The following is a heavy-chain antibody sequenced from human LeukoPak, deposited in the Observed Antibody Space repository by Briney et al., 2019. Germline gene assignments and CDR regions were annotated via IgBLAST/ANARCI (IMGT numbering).Heavy chain of an antibody. V-gene: IGHV3-21*01. CDR3: AKVGYSYGRSYYFDY. J-gene: IGHJ4*02. D-gene: IGHD5-18*01. CDR1: GFTFSSYS. Sequence: GGSLRLSCAASGFTFSSYSMNWVRQAPGKGLEWVSSISSSSSYIYYADSVKGRFTISRDNAKNSLYLQMNSLRAEDTAVYYCAKVGYSYGRSYYFDYWGQGTLVTVSS. CDR2: ISSSSSYI.